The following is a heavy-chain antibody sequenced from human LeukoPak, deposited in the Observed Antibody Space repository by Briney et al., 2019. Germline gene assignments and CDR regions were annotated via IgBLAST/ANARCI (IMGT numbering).Heavy chain of an antibody. Sequence: GGSLRLSCAVSGFSVSDIYMTWVRQAPGKGLEWVSVLFGGGDAYYGGSVKGRFAISRDNSKNTVYLQMKSLRAEDTAVYYCARGQRTSVTLDYFDFWGQGTLVSVSS. CDR3: ARGQRTSVTLDYFDF. V-gene: IGHV3-66*01. D-gene: IGHD4-17*01. CDR1: GFSVSDIY. CDR2: LFGGGDA. J-gene: IGHJ4*02.